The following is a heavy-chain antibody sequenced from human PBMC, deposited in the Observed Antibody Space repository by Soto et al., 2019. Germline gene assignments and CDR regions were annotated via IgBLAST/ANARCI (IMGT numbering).Heavy chain of an antibody. D-gene: IGHD2-21*02. CDR1: GFSLSTSGVG. CDR3: ARTQDSDTQSCWFDP. J-gene: IGHJ5*02. V-gene: IGHV2-5*02. Sequence: QITLKESGPTLVKPTQTLTLTCTFSGFSLSTSGVGVGWIRQPPGKALEWLALIYWDDDKRYSPSLKSRLTITKDTSKNQVVLTMTNMDPVDTATYYCARTQDSDTQSCWFDPWGQGTLVTVSS. CDR2: IYWDDDK.